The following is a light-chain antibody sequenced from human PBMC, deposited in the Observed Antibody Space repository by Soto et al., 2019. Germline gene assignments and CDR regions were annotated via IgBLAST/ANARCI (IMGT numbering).Light chain of an antibody. CDR2: DAS. CDR1: QSISVS. Sequence: IQMTQSPSTLSASVGDTVTITCRASQSISVSLAWYQQKPGKAPNLLIYDASTLQGGVPSRFSGSGSGTEFTLTVTSLQPDDCATYYCQQYENYWTFGQGTKVDIK. CDR3: QQYENYWT. V-gene: IGKV1-5*01. J-gene: IGKJ1*01.